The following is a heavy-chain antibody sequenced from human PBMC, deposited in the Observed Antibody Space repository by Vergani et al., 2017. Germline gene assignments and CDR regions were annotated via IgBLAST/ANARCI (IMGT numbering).Heavy chain of an antibody. CDR1: GGTFSSYT. CDR3: AGATRFWIFGVERSGSFDY. D-gene: IGHD3-3*01. CDR2: IIPILGIA. V-gene: IGHV1-69*02. Sequence: QVQLVQSGAEVKKPGASVKVSCKASGGTFSSYTISWVRQAPGQGLEWMGRIIPILGIANYAQKFQGRVTITADKSTRTGYMELSSLRSEDTAVYYCAGATRFWIFGVERSGSFDYWGQGTLVTVSS. J-gene: IGHJ4*02.